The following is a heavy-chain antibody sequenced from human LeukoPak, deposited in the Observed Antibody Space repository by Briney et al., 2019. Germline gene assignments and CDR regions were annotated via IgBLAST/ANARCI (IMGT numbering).Heavy chain of an antibody. V-gene: IGHV3-30*02. Sequence: GGSLRLSCAASGFTFSSYSMNWVRQAPGKGLEWVAFIRYDGSNKYYADSVKGRFTISRDNSKNTLYLQMNSLRAEDTAVYYCAKANYGGPGYFDYWGQGTLVTVSS. D-gene: IGHD4-23*01. CDR3: AKANYGGPGYFDY. CDR2: IRYDGSNK. CDR1: GFTFSSYS. J-gene: IGHJ4*02.